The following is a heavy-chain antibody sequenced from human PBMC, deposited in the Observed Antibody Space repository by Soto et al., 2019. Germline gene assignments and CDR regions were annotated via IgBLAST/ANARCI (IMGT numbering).Heavy chain of an antibody. Sequence: GASVKVSCKASGYTFTSYGISWVRQAPGQGLEWMGWISAYNGNTNYAQKLQGRVTMTTDTSTSTAYMELRSLRSDDTAVYYCARDVLLWFGSDGMDVWGQGTTVTVSS. CDR3: ARDVLLWFGSDGMDV. CDR1: GYTFTSYG. D-gene: IGHD3-10*01. J-gene: IGHJ6*02. V-gene: IGHV1-18*01. CDR2: ISAYNGNT.